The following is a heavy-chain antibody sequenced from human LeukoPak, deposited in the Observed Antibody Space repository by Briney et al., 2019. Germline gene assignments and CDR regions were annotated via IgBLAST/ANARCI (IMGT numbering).Heavy chain of an antibody. CDR3: VRGRTTVTLFDL. J-gene: IGHJ4*02. CDR2: VSTDGNII. D-gene: IGHD4-17*01. Sequence: GGSLRLSCAASVLTFSSYWLHWVREAPGKGLGWVSRVSTDGNIIRYADSVKARFPISRHNPKNTLSVHKHSERAEHAGVYFCVRGRTTVTLFDLGGQGTVVSVSS. V-gene: IGHV3-74*01. CDR1: VLTFSSYW.